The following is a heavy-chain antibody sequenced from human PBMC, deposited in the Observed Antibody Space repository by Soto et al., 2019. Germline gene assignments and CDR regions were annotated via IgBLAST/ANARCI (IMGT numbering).Heavy chain of an antibody. D-gene: IGHD6-6*01. CDR2: IWYDGSNK. CDR3: ARVPGRWIEYSSSSLDY. Sequence: GSLRLSCAAPGFTFSSYGMHWVRQAPGKGLEWVAVIWYDGSNKYYADSVKGRFTISRDNSKNTLYLQMNSLRAEDTAVYYCARVPGRWIEYSSSSLDYWGQGTLVTVSS. J-gene: IGHJ4*02. V-gene: IGHV3-33*01. CDR1: GFTFSSYG.